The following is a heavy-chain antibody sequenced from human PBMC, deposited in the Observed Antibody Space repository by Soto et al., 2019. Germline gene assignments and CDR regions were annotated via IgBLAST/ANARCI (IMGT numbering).Heavy chain of an antibody. Sequence: GGSLRLSCAASGVTFSSYSMNWVRQAPGKGLEWVSSISSSSSYIYYADSVKGRFTISRDNAKNSPYLQMNSLRAEDTAVYYCARRNGDYYYYYMDVWGKGTTVTVSS. CDR2: ISSSSSYI. D-gene: IGHD1-1*01. J-gene: IGHJ6*03. CDR3: ARRNGDYYYYYMDV. CDR1: GVTFSSYS. V-gene: IGHV3-21*01.